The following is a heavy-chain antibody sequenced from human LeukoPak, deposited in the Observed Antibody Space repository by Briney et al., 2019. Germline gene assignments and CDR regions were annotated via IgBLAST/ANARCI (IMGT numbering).Heavy chain of an antibody. J-gene: IGHJ5*02. CDR2: SNHSGST. Sequence: SETLSLTCAVYGGSFSGDYWSWIRQPPGKGLEWIGESNHSGSTNYNPSLKSRVTISVDTSKNQFSLKLNSVTAADTAVYYCARDLYYYDSSGYYNWFDPWGQGTLVTVSS. V-gene: IGHV4-34*01. CDR3: ARDLYYYDSSGYYNWFDP. CDR1: GGSFSGDY. D-gene: IGHD3-22*01.